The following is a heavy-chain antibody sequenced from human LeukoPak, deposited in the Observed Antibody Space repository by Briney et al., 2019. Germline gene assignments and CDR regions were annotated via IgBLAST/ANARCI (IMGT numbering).Heavy chain of an antibody. CDR1: GFTFSSYA. V-gene: IGHV3-30*04. J-gene: IGHJ4*02. CDR2: ISYDGSNK. Sequence: GGSLRLSCAASGFTFSSYAMHWVRQAPGKGLEWVAVISYDGSNKYYVDSVKGRFTISRDNSKNTLYLQMNSLRAEDTAVYYCARADNFDYWGQGTLVTVSS. CDR3: ARADNFDY.